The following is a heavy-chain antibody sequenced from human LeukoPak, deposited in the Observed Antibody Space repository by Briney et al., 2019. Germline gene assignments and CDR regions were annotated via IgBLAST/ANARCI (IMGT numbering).Heavy chain of an antibody. CDR3: AGGASYGYSYYFDS. J-gene: IGHJ4*02. Sequence: GGSLRLSCAASGFTFSDYYMSWIRQAPGKGLEWVSYISSSASTIYYADSVKGRFTISRDNAKNSLYLQMNSLRAEDTAVYYCAGGASYGYSYYFDSWGQGTLVTVSS. CDR1: GFTFSDYY. CDR2: ISSSASTI. D-gene: IGHD5-18*01. V-gene: IGHV3-11*01.